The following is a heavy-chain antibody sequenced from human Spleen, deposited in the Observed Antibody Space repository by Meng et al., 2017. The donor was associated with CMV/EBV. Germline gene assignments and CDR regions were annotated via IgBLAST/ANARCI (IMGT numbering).Heavy chain of an antibody. V-gene: IGHV1-2*02. CDR3: ARDPYGGSPTDY. CDR1: GYTFTGYY. CDR2: INPNSGAT. D-gene: IGHD1-26*01. J-gene: IGHJ4*02. Sequence: ASVKVSCKASGYTFTGYYMHWVRQAPGQGLEWMGWINPNSGATNYAQKFQGRVTMTRDTSLSIVYMDLSSLKSDDTAVYYCARDPYGGSPTDYWGQGTLVTVSS.